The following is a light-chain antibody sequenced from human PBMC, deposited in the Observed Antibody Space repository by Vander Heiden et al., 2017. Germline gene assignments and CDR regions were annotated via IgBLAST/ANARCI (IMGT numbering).Light chain of an antibody. CDR1: RGSIASNY. V-gene: IGLV6-57*01. CDR2: QDN. J-gene: IGLJ3*02. Sequence: FMLTQPHSVSESPGKAVTSSCTRSRGSIASNYVQWYQQRPGTSPRTVIYQDNQRPSGVHDRFSGSIDSSSNSASLSISGLKTEDEAHYYCQSYDTNYQGVFGGGTKLTVL. CDR3: QSYDTNYQGV.